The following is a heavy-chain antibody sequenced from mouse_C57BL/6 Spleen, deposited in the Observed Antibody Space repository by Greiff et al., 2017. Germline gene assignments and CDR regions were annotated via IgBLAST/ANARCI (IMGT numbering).Heavy chain of an antibody. CDR3: TKWSYGSGGFAY. D-gene: IGHD1-1*01. CDR1: GFNIKDDY. V-gene: IGHV14-4*01. Sequence: VQLQQSGAELVRPGASVKLSCTASGFNIKDDYMPWVKQRPEQGLEWIGWIDPENGDTEYASKFQGKATITADTSSNTPYLQLSSLTSEDTAVYYCTKWSYGSGGFAYWGQGTLVTVSA. CDR2: IDPENGDT. J-gene: IGHJ3*01.